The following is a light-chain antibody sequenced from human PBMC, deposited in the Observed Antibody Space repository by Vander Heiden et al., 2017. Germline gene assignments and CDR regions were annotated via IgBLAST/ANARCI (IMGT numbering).Light chain of an antibody. CDR3: QAWDSSTRV. Sequence: SALTPPPSVSVSPGQTASITCSGDKLGDKYACWYQQKPGQSPVLVIYQDSKRPSGIPERFSGSNSGNTATLTISGTQAMDEADYYCQAWDSSTRVFGTGTKVTVL. J-gene: IGLJ1*01. CDR2: QDS. V-gene: IGLV3-1*01. CDR1: KLGDKY.